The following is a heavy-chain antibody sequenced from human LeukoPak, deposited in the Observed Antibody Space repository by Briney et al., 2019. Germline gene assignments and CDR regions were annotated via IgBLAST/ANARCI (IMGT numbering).Heavy chain of an antibody. V-gene: IGHV4-39*02. CDR1: GGSIGSSGNF. Sequence: SETLSLTCTVSGGSIGSSGNFWGWIRQLPGKGLEWIGTFHYGGSIYYNPSLKSRVTLSVDTSKIHFSLILSSVTGADTAVYFCAKRGSPYWGSGFDYWGQGTLVTVSS. CDR2: FHYGGSI. J-gene: IGHJ4*02. CDR3: AKRGSPYWGSGFDY. D-gene: IGHD7-27*01.